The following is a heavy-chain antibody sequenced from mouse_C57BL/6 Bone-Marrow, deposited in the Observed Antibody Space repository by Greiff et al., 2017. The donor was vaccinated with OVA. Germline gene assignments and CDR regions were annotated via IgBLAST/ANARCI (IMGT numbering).Heavy chain of an antibody. CDR2: IDPSDSYT. V-gene: IGHV1-69*01. D-gene: IGHD2-4*01. Sequence: LQPGAELVLPGASVKLSCTASGYTFTSYWMHWVKQRPGQGLEWIGEIDPSDSYTNYNQKFKGKSTLTVDKSSSTAYMQLSSLTSEDSAVYYCARDDYDVYYAMDYWGQGTSVTVSS. J-gene: IGHJ4*01. CDR3: ARDDYDVYYAMDY. CDR1: GYTFTSYW.